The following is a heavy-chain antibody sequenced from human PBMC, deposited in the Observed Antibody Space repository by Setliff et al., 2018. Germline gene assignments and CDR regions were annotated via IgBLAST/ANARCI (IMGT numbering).Heavy chain of an antibody. J-gene: IGHJ5*02. CDR1: GGSFNSYY. D-gene: IGHD3-22*01. CDR2: IYYGGST. CDR3: ARSGYDSSGYYH. V-gene: IGHV4-59*01. Sequence: SETLSLTCAVYGGSFNSYYWSWIRQPPGKGLEWIGYIYYGGSTNYNPSLKSRVTISVDTSKNQFSLKLSSVTAADTAVYYCARSGYDSSGYYHWGQGTLVTVSS.